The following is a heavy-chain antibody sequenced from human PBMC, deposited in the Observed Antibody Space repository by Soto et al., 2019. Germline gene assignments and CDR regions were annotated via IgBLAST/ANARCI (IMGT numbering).Heavy chain of an antibody. J-gene: IGHJ4*02. CDR3: AGLNAGPGDY. Sequence: PSETLSLTCTVSGGSISTSTYYWGWIRQSPGKGLEWIGSVYYTGDSYYNPSLRSRVTISIDTSKNQFSLKVSSVTAADTAVYYCAGLNAGPGDYWGQGTLVTVSS. CDR1: GGSISTSTYY. D-gene: IGHD1-1*01. V-gene: IGHV4-39*01. CDR2: VYYTGDS.